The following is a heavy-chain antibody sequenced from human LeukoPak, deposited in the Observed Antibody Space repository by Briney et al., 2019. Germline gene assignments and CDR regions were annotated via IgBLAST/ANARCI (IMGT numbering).Heavy chain of an antibody. J-gene: IGHJ4*02. D-gene: IGHD2-2*01. CDR2: IYPGDSDT. V-gene: IGHV5-51*01. Sequence: GESLKISCKGSGYSFASHWIGWVRQMPGKGLEWMGIIYPGDSDTRYSPSFEGQVTISADKSMSTAYLQWSSLKASDTAMYYCARRYCRSTSCQFFDYWGQGNLVTVSS. CDR3: ARRYCRSTSCQFFDY. CDR1: GYSFASHW.